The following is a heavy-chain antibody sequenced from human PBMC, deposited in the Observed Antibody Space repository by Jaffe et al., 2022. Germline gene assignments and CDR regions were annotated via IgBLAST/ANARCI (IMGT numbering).Heavy chain of an antibody. Sequence: QVQLQESGPGLVKPSETLSLTCTVSGGSISSYYWSWIRQPPGKGLEWIGYIYYSGSTNYNPSLKSRVTISVDTSKNQFSLKLSSVTAADTAVYYCARDVDYGFDYWGQGTLVTVSS. CDR1: GGSISSYY. CDR3: ARDVDYGFDY. J-gene: IGHJ4*02. D-gene: IGHD4-17*01. CDR2: IYYSGST. V-gene: IGHV4-59*01.